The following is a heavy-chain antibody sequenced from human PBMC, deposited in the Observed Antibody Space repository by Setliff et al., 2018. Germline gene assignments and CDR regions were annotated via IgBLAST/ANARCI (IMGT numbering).Heavy chain of an antibody. V-gene: IGHV3-48*04. CDR3: ARVAGRGRYWYFDL. CDR1: GFTSSSYS. CDR2: ISSSSSTI. J-gene: IGHJ2*01. Sequence: GGSLRLSCAASGFTSSSYSINWVRQAPGKGLEWVSYISSSSSTIYYADSVKGRFTISRDNAKNSLYLRMNSLRAEDTAVYYCARVAGRGRYWYFDLWGRGTLVTVSS.